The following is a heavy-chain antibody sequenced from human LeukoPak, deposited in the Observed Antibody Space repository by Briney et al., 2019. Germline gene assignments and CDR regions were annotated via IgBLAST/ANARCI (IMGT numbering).Heavy chain of an antibody. CDR3: VRPESAGTKYRFDY. CDR1: GGSISSYY. CDR2: IYTSGST. J-gene: IGHJ4*02. V-gene: IGHV4-4*07. Sequence: SETLSLTCTVSGGSISSYYWSWIRQPAGKGLEWIGRIYTSGSTNYNPSLESRVTISVDTSKNHVSLNLTSVTAADTAVYYCVRPESAGTKYRFDYWGQGALVTVSS. D-gene: IGHD1-1*01.